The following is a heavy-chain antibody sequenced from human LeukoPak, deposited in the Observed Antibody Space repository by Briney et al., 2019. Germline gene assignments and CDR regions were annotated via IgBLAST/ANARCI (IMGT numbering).Heavy chain of an antibody. D-gene: IGHD5-12*01. CDR2: IYSGGST. Sequence: GGSLRLSCAASEFSVGSNYMTWVRQAPGKGLEWVSLIYSGGSTYYADSVKGRFTISRDNSENTLYLQMNSLRAEDTAVYYCARGPSGYYNTGGQGTLVTVSS. V-gene: IGHV3-66*01. J-gene: IGHJ4*02. CDR1: EFSVGSNY. CDR3: ARGPSGYYNT.